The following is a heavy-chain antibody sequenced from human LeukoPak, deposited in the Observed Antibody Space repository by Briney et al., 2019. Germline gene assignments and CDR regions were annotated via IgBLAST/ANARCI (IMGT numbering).Heavy chain of an antibody. CDR2: ITSGGSTI. CDR3: AIETSRGSSRAFDI. V-gene: IGHV3-48*03. D-gene: IGHD3-10*01. Sequence: GGSLRLSCAASGFTFSSYEMNWVRQAPGKGLEWVSYITSGGSTIYYADSVKGRFTISRDNAKNSLYLQMNSLRAEDTAVYYCAIETSRGSSRAFDIWGQGTMVTVSS. J-gene: IGHJ3*02. CDR1: GFTFSSYE.